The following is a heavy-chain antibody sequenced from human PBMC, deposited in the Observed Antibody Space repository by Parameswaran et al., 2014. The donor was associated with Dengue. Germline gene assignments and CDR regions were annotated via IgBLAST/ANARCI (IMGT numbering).Heavy chain of an antibody. CDR3: AREPWEYQLLIDSYYFDY. V-gene: IGHV3-48*03. J-gene: IGHJ4*02. Sequence: WIRQPPGKGLEWVSYISSSGSTIYYADSVKGRFTISRDNAKNSLYLQMNSLRAEDTAVYYCAREPWEYQLLIDSYYFDYWGQGTLVTVSS. CDR2: ISSSGSTI. D-gene: IGHD2-2*01.